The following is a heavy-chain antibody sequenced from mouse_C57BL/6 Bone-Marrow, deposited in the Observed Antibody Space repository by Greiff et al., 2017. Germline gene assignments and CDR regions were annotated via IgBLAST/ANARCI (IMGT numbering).Heavy chain of an antibody. CDR2: INPNSGDT. CDR1: GYTFTSYW. V-gene: IGHV1-7*01. CDR3: ARSGLLLRP. D-gene: IGHD1-1*01. Sequence: LVESGAELAKPGASVKLSCKASGYTFTSYWMHWVKQRPGQGLEWIGYINPNSGDTKYNQTFKDKATLTVDKSSSTAYMQLSSLTYEDSAVYYCARSGLLLRPWGQGTTLTVSS. J-gene: IGHJ2*01.